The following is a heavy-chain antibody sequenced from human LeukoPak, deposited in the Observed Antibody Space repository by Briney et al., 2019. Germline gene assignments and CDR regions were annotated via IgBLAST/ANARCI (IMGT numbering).Heavy chain of an antibody. V-gene: IGHV4-30-2*01. D-gene: IGHD2-21*02. J-gene: IGHJ5*02. CDR2: IHHTGST. CDR3: ARTPTYCGGDCYYFDP. Sequence: SETLSLTCAVSGGSISSSGYSWSWIRQLPGKGLEWIGYIHHTGSTYYNPSLKSRVTISVDRSKNQFSLKLSSVTAADTAMYFCARTPTYCGGDCYYFDPWGQGTLVTVSS. CDR1: GGSISSSGYS.